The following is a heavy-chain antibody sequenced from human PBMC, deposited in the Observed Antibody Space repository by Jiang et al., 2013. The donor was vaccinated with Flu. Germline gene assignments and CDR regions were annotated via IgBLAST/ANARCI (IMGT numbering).Heavy chain of an antibody. D-gene: IGHD3-22*01. V-gene: IGHV3-33*01. Sequence: RQAPGKGLEWVAVIWYDGSNKYYADSREGPISPISRDNSKNTLYLQMNSLRAEDTAVYYCARVGDYDSSGFWYFDLWGRGTLVTVSS. CDR2: IWYDGSNK. CDR3: ARVGDYDSSGFWYFDL. J-gene: IGHJ2*01.